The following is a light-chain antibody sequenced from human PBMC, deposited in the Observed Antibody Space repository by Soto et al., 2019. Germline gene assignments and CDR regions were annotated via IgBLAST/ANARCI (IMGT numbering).Light chain of an antibody. CDR3: TSYAGGDSPYV. V-gene: IGLV2-23*02. Sequence: QSVLTQPASVSGSPGQSITISCTGTSGDVGYYNLVSWYQQHPGKAPKLMIYEVSKRPSGVSNRFSGSKSGNTASLTISGLQAEDEADYYCTSYAGGDSPYVFGTGTKLTVL. CDR1: SGDVGYYNL. J-gene: IGLJ1*01. CDR2: EVS.